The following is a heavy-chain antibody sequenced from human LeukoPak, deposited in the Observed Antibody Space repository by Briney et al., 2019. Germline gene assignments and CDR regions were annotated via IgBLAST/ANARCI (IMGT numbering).Heavy chain of an antibody. J-gene: IGHJ4*02. CDR3: ARDPGIAAAGTVGYFDS. CDR1: GFTFDDYG. V-gene: IGHV3-23*01. D-gene: IGHD6-13*01. CDR2: FSGSGGST. Sequence: PGGSLRLSCAASGFTFDDYGMSWVRQAPGKGLEWVSTFSGSGGSTHYADSVKGRFTISRDNSKNTLYLQMNSLRVEDTAVYYCARDPGIAAAGTVGYFDSWGQGILVTVSS.